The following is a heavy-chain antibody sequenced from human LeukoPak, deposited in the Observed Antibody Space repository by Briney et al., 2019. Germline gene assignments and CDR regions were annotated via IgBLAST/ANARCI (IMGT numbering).Heavy chain of an antibody. CDR1: GYSINNAHY. CDR3: ARASVEHSIVAEDYFDY. V-gene: IGHV4-38-2*01. CDR2: ISQSAIA. D-gene: IGHD1/OR15-1a*01. J-gene: IGHJ4*02. Sequence: SETLSLTCAVSGYSINNAHYWAWIRQPPGKGLEWIGNISQSAIASYNPSLKSRVTISLDTSNNHFSPDLRSVTAADTAVYFCARASVEHSIVAEDYFDYWGQGTLVTVSS.